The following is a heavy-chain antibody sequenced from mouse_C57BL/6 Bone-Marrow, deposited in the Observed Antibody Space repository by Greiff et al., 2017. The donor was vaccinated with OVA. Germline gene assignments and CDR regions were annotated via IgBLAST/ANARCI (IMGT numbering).Heavy chain of an antibody. D-gene: IGHD1-1*01. CDR1: GYAFTNYL. CDR2: INPGSGGT. Sequence: VQLQESGAELVRPGTSVKVSCKASGYAFTNYLIEWVKQRPGQGLEWIGVINPGSGGTNYNEKFKGKATLTADKSSSTAYMQLSSLTSEDSAVYFCAREAIYYYGSSYWYFDVWGTGTTVTVSS. J-gene: IGHJ1*03. V-gene: IGHV1-54*01. CDR3: AREAIYYYGSSYWYFDV.